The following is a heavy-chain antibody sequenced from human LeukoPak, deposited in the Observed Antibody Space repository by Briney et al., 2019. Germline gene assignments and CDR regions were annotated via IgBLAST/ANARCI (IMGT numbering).Heavy chain of an antibody. D-gene: IGHD1-26*01. CDR3: AKDQWELPHDY. V-gene: IGHV3-30*18. J-gene: IGHJ4*02. CDR1: GFTFSSYG. Sequence: PGGSLRLSCAASGFTFSSYGMHWVRQAPGKGLGWVAVISYDGSNKYYADSVKGRFTISRDNSKNTLYLQMNSLRAEDTAVYYCAKDQWELPHDYWGQGTLVTVSS. CDR2: ISYDGSNK.